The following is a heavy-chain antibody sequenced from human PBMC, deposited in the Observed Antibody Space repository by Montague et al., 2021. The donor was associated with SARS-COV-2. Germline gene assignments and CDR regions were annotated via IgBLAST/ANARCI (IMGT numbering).Heavy chain of an antibody. CDR2: INYSGST. Sequence: SETLSLTCAVYGGSFSGYYWTWIRQSPRKGLEWIGEINYSGSTNYNPSLKSRVTISVDTSKNQFSLKLSSVTAADTAVYYCACGWITTRGLIYYYGMDVWGQGTTVTVSS. D-gene: IGHD4-11*01. CDR3: ACGWITTRGLIYYYGMDV. CDR1: GGSFSGYY. J-gene: IGHJ6*02. V-gene: IGHV4-34*01.